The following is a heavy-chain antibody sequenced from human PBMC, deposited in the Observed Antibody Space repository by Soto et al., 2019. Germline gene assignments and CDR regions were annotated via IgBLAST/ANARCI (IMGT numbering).Heavy chain of an antibody. Sequence: GGSLRLSCAASGFTFSSDWMSWVRQAPGKGLEWVANIKEDESEKYYVDSVKGRFTISRDNAKNSLYLQMNSLRAEDTAVYYCARERNVGVANRAAPFDYWGQGTLVTVSS. CDR3: ARERNVGVANRAAPFDY. J-gene: IGHJ4*02. D-gene: IGHD3-3*01. V-gene: IGHV3-7*03. CDR2: IKEDESEK. CDR1: GFTFSSDW.